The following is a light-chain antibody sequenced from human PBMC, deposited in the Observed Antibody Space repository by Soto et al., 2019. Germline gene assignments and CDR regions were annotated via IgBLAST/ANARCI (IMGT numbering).Light chain of an antibody. CDR2: GAS. CDR3: QQYDNWPWT. V-gene: IGKV3-15*01. J-gene: IGKJ1*01. CDR1: QSISDT. Sequence: EIVLTQSPDTLSLSPGERSTLSFRASQSISDTLAWYQQKPGQAPRLLIHGASTRAPGFPARFSGSGSGTDFTLTISSLQSEDFAVYYCQQYDNWPWTFGQGTKVDIK.